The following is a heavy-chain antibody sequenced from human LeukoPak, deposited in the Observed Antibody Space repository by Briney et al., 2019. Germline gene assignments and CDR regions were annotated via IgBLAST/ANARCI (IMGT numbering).Heavy chain of an antibody. CDR1: GYTLTSYG. CDR3: ARGLGIMITFGGVTVDY. D-gene: IGHD3-16*01. Sequence: ASVKVSCKASGYTLTSYGISWVRQAPGQGLEWMGWISAYNGNTNYAQKLQGRVTMTTDTSTSTAYMELRSLRSDDTAVYYCARGLGIMITFGGVTVDYWGQGTLVTVSS. V-gene: IGHV1-18*01. CDR2: ISAYNGNT. J-gene: IGHJ4*02.